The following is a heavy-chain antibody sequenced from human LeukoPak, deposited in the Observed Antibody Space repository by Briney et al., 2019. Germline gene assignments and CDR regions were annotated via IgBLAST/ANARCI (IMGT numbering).Heavy chain of an antibody. CDR3: ARDYGDYFRWFDP. CDR1: GDSISSGGYH. V-gene: IGHV4-31*03. CDR2: ISYSGST. D-gene: IGHD4-17*01. Sequence: SETLSLTCTVSGDSISSGGYHWTWLRQHPGKGLERIGYISYSGSTYYNPSLKSRVNMSMDTSKNQFSLSLTSVTAADTAVYYCARDYGDYFRWFDPWGQGTLVTVSS. J-gene: IGHJ5*02.